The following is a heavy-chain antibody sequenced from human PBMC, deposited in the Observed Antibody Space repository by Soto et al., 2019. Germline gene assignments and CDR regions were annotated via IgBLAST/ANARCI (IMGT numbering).Heavy chain of an antibody. J-gene: IGHJ6*03. CDR1: GGSISNHY. V-gene: IGHV4-59*11. Sequence: SETLSLTCTVSGGSISNHYWSWIRQPPGKGLEWIGYIYYSGSTNYNPSLKSRVTISVDTSKNQFSLHLNSVTPEDTAVYYCAGTSSLQWYYMDVWDKGSTVTVSS. D-gene: IGHD1-7*01. CDR3: AGTSSLQWYYMDV. CDR2: IYYSGST.